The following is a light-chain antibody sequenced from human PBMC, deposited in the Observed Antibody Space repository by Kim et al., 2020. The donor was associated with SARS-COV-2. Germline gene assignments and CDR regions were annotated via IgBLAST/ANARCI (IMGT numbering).Light chain of an antibody. CDR1: SSDVGAYNF. CDR2: DVS. CDR3: SSFTSSSTWV. J-gene: IGLJ3*02. Sequence: QSALTQPASVSGSPGQSITISCTGTSSDVGAYNFVSWYQQHPGRAPKLMIYDVSERPSGISNRFSGSKSGNTASLTIPGLQAEDEADYHCSSFTSSSTWVFGGGTKLTVL. V-gene: IGLV2-14*01.